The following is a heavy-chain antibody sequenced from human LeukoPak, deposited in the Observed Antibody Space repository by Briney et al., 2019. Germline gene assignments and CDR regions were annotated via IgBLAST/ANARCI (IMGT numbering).Heavy chain of an antibody. J-gene: IGHJ6*02. D-gene: IGHD3-3*01. CDR3: ARDLRDPRFLRLYYYYYYGMDV. CDR2: FDPEYGKI. CDR1: GYTLTEIS. V-gene: IGHV1-24*01. Sequence: ASVKVSCKVSGYTLTEISMHWVRQAPGKGLEWMGGFDPEYGKIVYAQNFQGRVTMTEDTSTDTAYMELSSLRSDDTAVYYCARDLRDPRFLRLYYYYYYGMDVWGQGTTVTVSS.